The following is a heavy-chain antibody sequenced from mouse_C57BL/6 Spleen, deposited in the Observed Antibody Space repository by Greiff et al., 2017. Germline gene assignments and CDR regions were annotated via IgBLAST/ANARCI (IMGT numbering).Heavy chain of an antibody. CDR3: AFYGSSPYYYAMDY. V-gene: IGHV1-55*01. J-gene: IGHJ4*01. CDR2: IYPGSGST. D-gene: IGHD1-1*01. Sequence: QVQLQQSGAELVKPGASVKMSCKASGYTFTSYWITWVKQRPGQGLEWIGVIYPGSGSTNYNETFKSKATLTVDTSSSTAYMQLSSLTSEDSAVYYCAFYGSSPYYYAMDYWGQGTSVTVSS. CDR1: GYTFTSYW.